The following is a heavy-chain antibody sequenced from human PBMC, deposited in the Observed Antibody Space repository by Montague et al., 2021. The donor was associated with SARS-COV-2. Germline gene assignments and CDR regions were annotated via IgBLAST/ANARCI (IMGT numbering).Heavy chain of an antibody. Sequence: SETLSLTCAVYGESYSPYHGSFSSYHWSWIRQSQGKGLEWIGDIQRGDTKYNPSLKSRVTISVDTAQKQFSLTLTSVTAADTAVYYCARRPAPLLRLDWSQSYCDYYGLDVWGQGTTVVVS. CDR1: GESYSPYHGSFSSYH. CDR2: IQRGDT. V-gene: IGHV4-34*12. CDR3: ARRPAPLLRLDWSQSYCDYYGLDV. D-gene: IGHD3/OR15-3a*01. J-gene: IGHJ6*02.